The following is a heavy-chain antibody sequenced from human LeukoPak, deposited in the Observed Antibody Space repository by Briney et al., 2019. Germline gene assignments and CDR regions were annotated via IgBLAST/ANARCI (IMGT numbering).Heavy chain of an antibody. D-gene: IGHD2-2*01. CDR2: VSYDGSSE. CDR3: ARDVRSTTSWEEFDY. J-gene: IGHJ4*02. Sequence: GGSLRLSCAASGFISSNYAMHWVRQAPGKGLEWVAVVSYDGSSEYYADSVKGRFTISRDNSKNTLYLQMNSLRAEDTAVYYCARDVRSTTSWEEFDYWGQGTLVTVSS. CDR1: GFISSNYA. V-gene: IGHV3-30-3*01.